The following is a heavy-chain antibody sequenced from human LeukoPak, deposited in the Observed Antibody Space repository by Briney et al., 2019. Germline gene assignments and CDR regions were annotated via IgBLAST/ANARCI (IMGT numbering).Heavy chain of an antibody. Sequence: SGGSLRLSCAASGFTFSSYGMHWVRQAPGKGLEWVAVIWYDGSNKYYADSVKGRFTISRDNSKNTLYLQMNSLRAEDTAVYYCARGYCSSTSCSRAAFDIWGQGTMVTVSS. CDR3: ARGYCSSTSCSRAAFDI. CDR1: GFTFSSYG. D-gene: IGHD2-2*01. CDR2: IWYDGSNK. V-gene: IGHV3-33*01. J-gene: IGHJ3*02.